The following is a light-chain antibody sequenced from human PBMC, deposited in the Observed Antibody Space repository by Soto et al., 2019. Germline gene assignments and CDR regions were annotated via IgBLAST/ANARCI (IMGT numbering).Light chain of an antibody. CDR3: QQYYSTPFA. Sequence: DIVMTQSPDSLAVSLGERATINCKSNQSVLYSSNNKNYLAWYQQKPGQPPKLLIYWASTRESGVPDRFSGSGSGTDFTLTISSLQAEDVAAYYCQQYYSTPFAFGGGTKVDIK. CDR1: QSVLYSSNNKNY. CDR2: WAS. J-gene: IGKJ4*01. V-gene: IGKV4-1*01.